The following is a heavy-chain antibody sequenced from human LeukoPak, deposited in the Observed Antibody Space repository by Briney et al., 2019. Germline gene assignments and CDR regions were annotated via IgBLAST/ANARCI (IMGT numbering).Heavy chain of an antibody. V-gene: IGHV4-39*01. J-gene: IGHJ4*02. CDR3: AKSGGYGLIDY. Sequence: SETLSLTCTVSGASISGSGYYWGWVRQPPGKGLEWIGNIYDSGSTYYNASLQSRVTISIDTSKNQFSLRLSSVTAADTAMYYCAKSGGYGLIDYWGQGTLVTVSS. CDR2: IYDSGST. CDR1: GASISGSGYY. D-gene: IGHD1-26*01.